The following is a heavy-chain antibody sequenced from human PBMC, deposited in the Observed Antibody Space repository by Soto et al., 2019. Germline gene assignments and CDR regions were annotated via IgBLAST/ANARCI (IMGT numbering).Heavy chain of an antibody. CDR1: GFTFSSYS. J-gene: IGHJ3*02. D-gene: IGHD3-10*01. CDR3: ARFALWFGELSNDAFDI. CDR2: ISSSSTI. V-gene: IGHV3-48*02. Sequence: GGSLKLSCAASGFTFSSYSMNWVRQAPGKGLEWVSYISSSSTIYYADSVKGRFTISRDNAKNSLYLQMNSLRDEDTAVYYCARFALWFGELSNDAFDIWGQGTMVTVSS.